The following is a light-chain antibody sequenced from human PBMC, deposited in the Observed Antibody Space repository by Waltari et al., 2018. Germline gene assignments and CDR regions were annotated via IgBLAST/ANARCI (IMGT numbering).Light chain of an antibody. V-gene: IGLV2-14*03. Sequence: QSALTQPASVSGSPGQSITISCPGTTSDLDDYNPVSWYQQHPGKAPKLILYDVNDRPSGVSHRFSGSKSGNMASLTISGLQAEDEADYYCSSYTNADSWVFGGGTKLTVL. J-gene: IGLJ3*02. CDR3: SSYTNADSWV. CDR2: DVN. CDR1: TSDLDDYNP.